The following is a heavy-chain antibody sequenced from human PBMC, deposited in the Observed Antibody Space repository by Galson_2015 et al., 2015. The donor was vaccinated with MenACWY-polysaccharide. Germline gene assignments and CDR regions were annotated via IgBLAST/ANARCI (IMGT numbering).Heavy chain of an antibody. V-gene: IGHV3-48*03. D-gene: IGHD3-10*01. CDR3: ARIGMLMLLWGMDV. J-gene: IGHJ6*02. CDR2: ISSSGSTI. Sequence: SLRLSCAASGFTFSSYEMNWVRQAPGKGLEWVSYISSSGSTIYYADSVKGRFTISRDNAKNSLYLQMNSLRAEDTAVYYCARIGMLMLLWGMDVWGQGTTVTVSS. CDR1: GFTFSSYE.